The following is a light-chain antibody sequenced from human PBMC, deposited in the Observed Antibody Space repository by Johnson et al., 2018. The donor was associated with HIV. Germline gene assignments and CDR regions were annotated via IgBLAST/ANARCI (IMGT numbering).Light chain of an antibody. CDR3: GTWDSSLTSYV. CDR2: DNN. CDR1: SSNIENYF. J-gene: IGLJ1*01. V-gene: IGLV1-51*01. Sequence: QSVLTQPPSVSAAPGQRVNISCSGNSSNIENYFVSWYQQLPGAAPKLLIYDNNKRPSGIPGRFSGSKSGPSATLGITGLQTGDEADYYCGTWDSSLTSYVFGAGTKVTVL.